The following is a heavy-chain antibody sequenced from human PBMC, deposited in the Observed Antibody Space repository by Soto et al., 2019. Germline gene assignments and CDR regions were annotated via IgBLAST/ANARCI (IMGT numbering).Heavy chain of an antibody. CDR3: AGSRNSSSGSFDY. Sequence: KTSETRSRTGTVAGGSISSYYWSCIRHTRRKGLGWIGYIYYDGSNKCTPSLKCRVTISVDTSKNQFSLKMSSVTAADTAVYYCAGSRNSSSGSFDYGGRGTL. J-gene: IGHJ4*02. V-gene: IGHV4-59*01. CDR2: IYYDGSN. CDR1: GGSISSYY. D-gene: IGHD6-13*01.